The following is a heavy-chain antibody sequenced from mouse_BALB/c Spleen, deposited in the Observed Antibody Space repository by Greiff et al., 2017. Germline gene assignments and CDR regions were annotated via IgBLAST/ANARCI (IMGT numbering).Heavy chain of an antibody. CDR1: GFTFSSFG. CDR2: ISSGSSTI. CDR3: ARSRGNYWYFDV. Sequence: DVMLVESGGGLVKPGGSLKLSCAASGFTFSSFGMHWVRQAPEKGLEWVAYISSGSSTIYYADTVKGRFTISRDNPKNTLFLQMTSLRSEDTAMYYCARSRGNYWYFDVWGAGTTVTVSS. V-gene: IGHV5-17*02. J-gene: IGHJ1*01. D-gene: IGHD3-3*01.